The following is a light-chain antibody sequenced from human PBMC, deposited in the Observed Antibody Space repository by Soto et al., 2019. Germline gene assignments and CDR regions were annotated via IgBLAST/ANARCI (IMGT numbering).Light chain of an antibody. CDR2: DAS. J-gene: IGKJ2*01. CDR1: QSVSSY. V-gene: IGKV3-11*01. CDR3: QQRSYWPPYT. Sequence: DIVLTQSPAPLSLSPGERATLSCRASQSVSSYLAWYQQKPGQAPRLLIYDASTRATGIPARFSGSGFGTDFTLTISSLESEDSAVYYCQQRSYWPPYTFGQGTKVDI.